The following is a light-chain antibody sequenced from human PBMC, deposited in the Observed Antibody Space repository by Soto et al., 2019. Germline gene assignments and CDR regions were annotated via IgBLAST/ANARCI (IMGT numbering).Light chain of an antibody. V-gene: IGKV3-20*01. CDR3: QQYVNSPRT. CDR2: SVS. J-gene: IGKJ1*01. CDR1: QSISSN. Sequence: EIVLTQSPGTLSLSPGERATLSCRASQSISSNLAWYQQKPGQAPRLLIYSVSSRATGIPDRFSGSGSGTDFTLTISRLDPEDFAVYYCQQYVNSPRTFGQGTKVDI.